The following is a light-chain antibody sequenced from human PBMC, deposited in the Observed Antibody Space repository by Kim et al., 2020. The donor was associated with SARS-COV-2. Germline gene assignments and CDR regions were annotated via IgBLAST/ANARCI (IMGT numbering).Light chain of an antibody. CDR1: QSMSKY. J-gene: IGKJ2*01. V-gene: IGKV1-39*01. CDR3: QQSYTTQYT. CDR2: SSS. Sequence: SASVGDRVTINGRTSQSMSKYLNWYQQKPGKAPKLVIYSSSTLEGGVPSRFSGSGSGTDFTLAISSLQPEDFATYYCQQSYTTQYTFGLGTKLEI.